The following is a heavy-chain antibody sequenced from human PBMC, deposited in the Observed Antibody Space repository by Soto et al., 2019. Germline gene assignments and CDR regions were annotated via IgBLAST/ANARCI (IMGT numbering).Heavy chain of an antibody. CDR3: ARALSSGYDSYYFDY. D-gene: IGHD3-22*01. CDR2: IDYSGRT. Sequence: PSETLSLTCSVSGYLISSGYYWGWVRQPPGKGLEWLGSIDYSGRTYKNPSLKSRVSASVDLSKNQFSLKLRSVTAADTAVYFCARALSSGYDSYYFDYWGQGTLVPVSS. V-gene: IGHV4-38-2*02. J-gene: IGHJ4*02. CDR1: GYLISSGYY.